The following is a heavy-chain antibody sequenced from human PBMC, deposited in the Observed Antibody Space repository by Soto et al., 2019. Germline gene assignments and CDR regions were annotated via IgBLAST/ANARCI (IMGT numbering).Heavy chain of an antibody. CDR1: GFTFSDYY. J-gene: IGHJ4*02. V-gene: IGHV3-11*01. Sequence: QVQLVESGGGLVKPGGSLRLSCAASGFTFSDYYMNWIRQAPGKGLERVSYISSGAITIYYADSVKGRFTISRDNGKNPLYLQMNSLRAEDTAVYYCAGQYRSSSVEFWGQGPLVTVSS. CDR2: ISSGAITI. D-gene: IGHD6-6*01. CDR3: AGQYRSSSVEF.